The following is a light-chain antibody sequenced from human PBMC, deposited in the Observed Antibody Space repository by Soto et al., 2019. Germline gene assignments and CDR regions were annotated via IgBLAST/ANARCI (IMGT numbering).Light chain of an antibody. CDR3: AAWDDSLSGYV. V-gene: IGLV1-47*01. J-gene: IGLJ1*01. Sequence: QSVLTQPPSASGTPGQRVTISCSGSSSNIGGYYVSWYQQLPGTAPKVLIYRNNQRPSGVPDRFSGSKSGTSASLAISGLRSDDEADYYCAAWDDSLSGYVFGTGTTLTVL. CDR2: RNN. CDR1: SSNIGGYY.